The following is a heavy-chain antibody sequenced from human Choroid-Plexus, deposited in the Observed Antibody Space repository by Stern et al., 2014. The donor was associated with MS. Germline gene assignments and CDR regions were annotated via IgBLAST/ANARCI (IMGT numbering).Heavy chain of an antibody. V-gene: IGHV3-30*18. CDR2: ISDDGSK. CDR1: GFSFSSFG. D-gene: IGHD2/OR15-2a*01. Sequence: QDQLVQSGGGVVQPGRPLRLSCAASGFSFSSFGMHWVRQAPGKGMEWVALISDDGSKDYADSVKGRFAISRDNSKNTLYLQMNSLRAEDTAVYYCAKDRQYLTFFFDFWGQGSLVTVSS. J-gene: IGHJ4*02. CDR3: AKDRQYLTFFFDF.